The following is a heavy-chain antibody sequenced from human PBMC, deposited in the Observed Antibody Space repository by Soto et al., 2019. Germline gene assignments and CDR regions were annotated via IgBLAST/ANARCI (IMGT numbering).Heavy chain of an antibody. D-gene: IGHD4-17*01. J-gene: IGHJ4*02. V-gene: IGHV1-69*02. CDR3: ARAPYGDYSGY. CDR1: GGTFSSYS. Sequence: QVQLVQSGAEVKKPGSSVKVSCKASGGTFSSYSINWVRQAPGQGLEWMGRITPILGIANYAQKFQGRVTITAEKSTSTAYMELSSLRSEDTAVYYCARAPYGDYSGYWGQGTLVTVSS. CDR2: ITPILGIA.